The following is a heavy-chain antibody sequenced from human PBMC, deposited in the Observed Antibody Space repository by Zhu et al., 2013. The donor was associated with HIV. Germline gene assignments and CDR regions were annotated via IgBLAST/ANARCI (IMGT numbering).Heavy chain of an antibody. CDR3: ARDPIVHTAMVPSTYFDL. CDR1: GYTFTAYY. V-gene: IGHV1-2*02. J-gene: IGHJ2*01. D-gene: IGHD5-18*01. Sequence: QVQLVQSGAEVRSLGSVKVSCKASGYTFTAYYMHWVRQAPGQGLEWMGWINPNSGGTNYAQKFQGRVTMTRDTSISTAYMELSRLRSDDTAVYYCARDPIVHTAMVPSTYFDLWGRGTLVTVSS. CDR2: INPNSGGT.